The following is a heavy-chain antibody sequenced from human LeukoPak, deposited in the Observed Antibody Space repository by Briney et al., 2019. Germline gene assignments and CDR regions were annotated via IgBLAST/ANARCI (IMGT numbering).Heavy chain of an antibody. CDR3: ASGKYYYDSSDHYYFDY. D-gene: IGHD3-22*01. CDR1: GGSISSYY. Sequence: PSQTLPLTCTVSGGSISSYYWSWIRQPPGKGLEWIGYIYYSGSTNYNPSLKSRVTISVDTSKNQFSLKLSSVTAADTAVYYCASGKYYYDSSDHYYFDYWGQGTLVTVSS. J-gene: IGHJ4*02. CDR2: IYYSGST. V-gene: IGHV4-59*01.